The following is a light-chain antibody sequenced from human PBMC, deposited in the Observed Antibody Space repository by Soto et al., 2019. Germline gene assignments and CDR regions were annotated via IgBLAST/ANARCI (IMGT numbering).Light chain of an antibody. CDR2: GAS. CDR3: QRRTAQLLWT. J-gene: IGKJ1*01. CDR1: QSVSSN. V-gene: IGKV3D-15*01. Sequence: EIGRTSCRETLSMSPGEGATLSCRASQSVSSNLAWYQQKPGQAPRLLIYGASTRATGIPARFSGSGCGREFTISICSLRSQDYPVYYSQRRTAQLLWTCRQGTKVDIK.